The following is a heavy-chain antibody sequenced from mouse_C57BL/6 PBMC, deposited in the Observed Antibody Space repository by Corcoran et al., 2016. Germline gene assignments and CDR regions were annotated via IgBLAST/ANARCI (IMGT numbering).Heavy chain of an antibody. J-gene: IGHJ1*03. V-gene: IGHV1-26*01. CDR3: ARCGYSSPSDV. CDR1: GYTFTDYY. Sequence: EVQLQQSGPELVKPGASVKISCKASGYTFTDYYMNWVKQSHGKSLEWIGDINPNNGGTSYNQKFKGKATLTVDKSSSTAYMELRSLTSEASAVYYCARCGYSSPSDVWGTGTTVTVSS. D-gene: IGHD2-5*01. CDR2: INPNNGGT.